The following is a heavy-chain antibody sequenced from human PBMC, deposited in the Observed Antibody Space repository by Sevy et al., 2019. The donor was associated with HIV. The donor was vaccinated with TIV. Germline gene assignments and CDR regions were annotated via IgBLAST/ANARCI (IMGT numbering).Heavy chain of an antibody. CDR3: ARDSNVYDSGGSLDS. CDR2: ILHDGSSQ. J-gene: IGHJ4*02. D-gene: IGHD6-25*01. CDR1: GFSFSIHS. V-gene: IGHV3-30*04. Sequence: GGSLRLSCTASGFSFSIHSMHWVRQAPGKGLEWVSFILHDGSSQDYADSVKGRFIISRDNSKNTVYLEMSGLRPEDTATYYCARDSNVYDSGGSLDSWGQGTLVSVSS.